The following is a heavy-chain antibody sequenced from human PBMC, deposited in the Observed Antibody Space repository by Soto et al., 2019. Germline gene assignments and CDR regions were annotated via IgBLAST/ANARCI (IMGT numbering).Heavy chain of an antibody. J-gene: IGHJ3*02. V-gene: IGHV1-18*01. Sequence: QVQLVQSGAEVKKPGASVKVSCKASGYTFTSYGISWVRQAPGQGLEWMGWISAYNGNTNYAQKLQGRVTMTTDTSTSTAYRERRSLRSDDTAVYYCARDHYYGSGSYYNADAFDIWGQGTMVTVSS. CDR2: ISAYNGNT. D-gene: IGHD3-10*01. CDR3: ARDHYYGSGSYYNADAFDI. CDR1: GYTFTSYG.